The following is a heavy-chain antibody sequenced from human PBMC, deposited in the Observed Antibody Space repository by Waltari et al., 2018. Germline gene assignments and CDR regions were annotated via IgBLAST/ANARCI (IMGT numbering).Heavy chain of an antibody. CDR3: ARGLGISAAGDMYNWFDP. CDR2: MNPNSGKP. Sequence: QVQLVQSGAEVKKPGASVKVSCKASGYTFTSYDINWVRQATGQGLEWMGWMNPNSGKPGSAHKFQGRVTMTRNTAISTAYMELSSLRSEDTAVYYCARGLGISAAGDMYNWFDPWGQGTLVTVSS. CDR1: GYTFTSYD. V-gene: IGHV1-8*01. J-gene: IGHJ5*02. D-gene: IGHD6-13*01.